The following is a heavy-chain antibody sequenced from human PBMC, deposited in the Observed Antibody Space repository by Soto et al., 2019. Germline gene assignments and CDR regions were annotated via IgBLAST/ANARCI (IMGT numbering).Heavy chain of an antibody. D-gene: IGHD4-17*01. V-gene: IGHV4-61*01. CDR1: GGSVSSGSYY. CDR2: IYYSGST. Sequence: SETLSLTCTVSGGSVSSGSYYWSWIRQPPGKGLEWIGYIYYSGSTNYNPSLKSRVTISVDTSKNQFSLKLSSVTAADTAVYYCARTARSHGAFDIWGQGTMVTVSS. CDR3: ARTARSHGAFDI. J-gene: IGHJ3*02.